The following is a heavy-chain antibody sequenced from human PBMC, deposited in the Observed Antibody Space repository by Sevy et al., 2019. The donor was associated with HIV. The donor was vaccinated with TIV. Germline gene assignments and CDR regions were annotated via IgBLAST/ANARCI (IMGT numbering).Heavy chain of an antibody. CDR2: IRNKPKSYTT. V-gene: IGHV3-72*01. CDR3: AAVVANRGYFNI. J-gene: IGHJ2*01. D-gene: IGHD2-15*01. CDR1: GFNIGDLY. Sequence: GGSLRLSCAASGFNIGDLYMDWVRQPPGKGLEWVGRIRNKPKSYTTEYAASVKGRFTISRDDSKNSLYLQMNSLKTEDTAIYYCAAVVANRGYFNIWGRGTLVTVSS.